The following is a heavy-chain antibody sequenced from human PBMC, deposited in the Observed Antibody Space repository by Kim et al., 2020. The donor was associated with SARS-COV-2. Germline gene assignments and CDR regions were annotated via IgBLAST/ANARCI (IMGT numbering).Heavy chain of an antibody. CDR3: ARDPVTKLDY. Sequence: STYYADSVKGRFTISRDNSKNTLYLQMNSLRAEDTAVYYCARDPVTKLDYWGQGTLVTVSS. J-gene: IGHJ4*02. D-gene: IGHD4-17*01. CDR2: ST. V-gene: IGHV3-66*01.